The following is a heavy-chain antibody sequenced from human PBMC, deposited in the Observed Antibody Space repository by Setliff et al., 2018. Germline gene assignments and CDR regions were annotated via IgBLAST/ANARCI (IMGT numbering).Heavy chain of an antibody. Sequence: SETLSLTCTVSGDSMSSYYWSWIRQSPGKGLEWIGYVHYSGDSNYNPSLKSRVTMSVDTSKNQISLKLTSVTAADTAVYYCARQDRFYDRSVFVEYFQHWGQGALVTVSS. J-gene: IGHJ1*01. D-gene: IGHD3-22*01. CDR1: GDSMSSYY. CDR3: ARQDRFYDRSVFVEYFQH. V-gene: IGHV4-59*08. CDR2: VHYSGDS.